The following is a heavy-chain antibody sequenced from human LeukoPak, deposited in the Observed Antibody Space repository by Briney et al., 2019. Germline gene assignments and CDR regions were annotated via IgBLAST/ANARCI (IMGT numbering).Heavy chain of an antibody. Sequence: ASVKVSCKASGYTFTSYGISWVRQAPGQGLEWMGWISAYNGNTNYAQKLQGRVTMTTDTSTCTAYMELRSLRSDDTAVYYCAREVYDFWSGYSQYYYYYGMDVWGQGTTVTVSS. D-gene: IGHD3-3*01. J-gene: IGHJ6*02. CDR2: ISAYNGNT. CDR1: GYTFTSYG. CDR3: AREVYDFWSGYSQYYYYYGMDV. V-gene: IGHV1-18*01.